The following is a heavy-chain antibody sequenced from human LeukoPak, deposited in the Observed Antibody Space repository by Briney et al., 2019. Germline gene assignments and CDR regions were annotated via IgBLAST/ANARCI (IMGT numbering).Heavy chain of an antibody. D-gene: IGHD5-18*01. V-gene: IGHV3-23*01. CDR1: EFTFSSFA. Sequence: AGSLTLSCAASEFTFSSFAMRWVRQAQGKGREWVSVTSGSGGNAYYTDSVKGRFTISTDNTENTLYLQLNSLIAQDRAVYYCAKVARSGYGFSFDYWGAFDIWGQGTMVTVSS. CDR3: AKVARSGYGFSFDYWGAFDI. J-gene: IGHJ3*02. CDR2: TSGSGGNA.